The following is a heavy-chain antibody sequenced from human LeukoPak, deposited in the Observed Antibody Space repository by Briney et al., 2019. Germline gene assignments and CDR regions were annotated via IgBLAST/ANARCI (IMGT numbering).Heavy chain of an antibody. CDR1: GFTFSSYG. CDR3: ARQYISGQWYFDY. V-gene: IGHV3-23*01. Sequence: GGSLRLSCAASGFTFSSYGMSWVRQAPGKGLEWVSAISGSGGSTYYADSVKGRFTISRDNSKNTLYLQMNSLIPEDTAVYYCARQYISGQWYFDYWGQGTLVTVSS. D-gene: IGHD5-18*01. CDR2: ISGSGGST. J-gene: IGHJ4*02.